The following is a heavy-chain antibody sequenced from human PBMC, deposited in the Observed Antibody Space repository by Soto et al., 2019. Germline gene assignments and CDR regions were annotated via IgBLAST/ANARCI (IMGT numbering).Heavy chain of an antibody. J-gene: IGHJ4*02. CDR1: GGSISSSSYY. CDR3: ARLGRMITFGGVIVFDY. CDR2: IYYSGST. D-gene: IGHD3-16*02. Sequence: ASETLSLTCTVSGGSISSSSYYWGWIRQPPGKGLEWIGSIYYSGSTYYNPSLKSRVTISVDTSKNQFSLKLSSVTAADTAVYYCARLGRMITFGGVIVFDYWGQGTLVTVSS. V-gene: IGHV4-39*01.